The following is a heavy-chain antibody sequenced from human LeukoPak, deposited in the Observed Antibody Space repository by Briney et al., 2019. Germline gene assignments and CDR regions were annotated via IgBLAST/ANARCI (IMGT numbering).Heavy chain of an antibody. Sequence: SETLSLTCTVSGGSISSYYWSWIRQPAGKGLEWIGRIYTSVSTNYNPSLKSRVTMSVDTSKNQFSLKLSSVTAADTAVYYCARAMYYYDSSGYTPDAFDIWGQGTMVTVSS. CDR1: GGSISSYY. CDR3: ARAMYYYDSSGYTPDAFDI. V-gene: IGHV4-4*07. J-gene: IGHJ3*02. CDR2: IYTSVST. D-gene: IGHD3-22*01.